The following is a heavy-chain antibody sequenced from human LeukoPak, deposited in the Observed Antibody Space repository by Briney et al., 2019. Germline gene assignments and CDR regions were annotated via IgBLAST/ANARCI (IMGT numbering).Heavy chain of an antibody. CDR3: ARGRAGRGYSYVIYYYYYMDV. J-gene: IGHJ6*03. D-gene: IGHD5-18*01. CDR1: GGSINSY. V-gene: IGHV4-4*07. Sequence: SETLSLTCTVSGGSINSYWSWIRQPSGKGLEWIGRISGSGTITYNPALQSRLRISIDTSKNQFSLKLSSVTAADTAVYYCARGRAGRGYSYVIYYYYYMDVWGKGSTVTVSS. CDR2: ISGSGTI.